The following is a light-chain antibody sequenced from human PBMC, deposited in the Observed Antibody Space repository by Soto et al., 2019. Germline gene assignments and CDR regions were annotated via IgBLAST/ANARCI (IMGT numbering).Light chain of an antibody. J-gene: IGKJ1*01. V-gene: IGKV1-39*01. CDR3: QKSFNTPWT. CDR2: AVS. Sequence: IQMTQSPSSLSASVGDRVSITCRASQSIGSYLNWSQHKPGKAPRLLVYAVSKLESGVPSRFSGSGSGTDFTLTISSLQPEDFATYYCQKSFNTPWTFGQGTKVDI. CDR1: QSIGSY.